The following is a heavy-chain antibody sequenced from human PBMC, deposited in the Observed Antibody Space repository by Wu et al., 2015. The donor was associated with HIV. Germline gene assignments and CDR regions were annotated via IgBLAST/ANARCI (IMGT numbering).Heavy chain of an antibody. CDR1: GYNFNEFY. CDR2: INPKTGKT. CDR3: VRDGGPVEFDR. V-gene: IGHV1-2*02. J-gene: IGHJ5*02. Sequence: QVQLVQSGPEIKEPGASVKVSCKGSGYNFNEFYTHWVRQAHGHGPEWMGFINPKTGKTKYAEKFQDRVTLSRDTSMRTTYMELTRLTSDDSAMYYCVRDGGPVEFDRWGQGTLVIVSS. D-gene: IGHD6-19*01.